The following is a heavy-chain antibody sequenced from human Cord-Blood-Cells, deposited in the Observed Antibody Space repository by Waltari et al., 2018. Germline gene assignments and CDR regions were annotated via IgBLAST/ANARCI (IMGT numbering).Heavy chain of an antibody. J-gene: IGHJ3*02. CDR3: ARDRKGDSSSSFAFDI. D-gene: IGHD6-6*01. CDR1: GGSISSGGYY. V-gene: IGHV4-31*03. Sequence: QVQLQESGPGLVKPSQTLSLTCTVSGGSISSGGYYWSWIRQHPGNGLEWIGYIYYSGSTYYNPSLKSRVTISVDTSKNQFSLKLSSVTAADTAVYYCARDRKGDSSSSFAFDIWGQGTMVTVSS. CDR2: IYYSGST.